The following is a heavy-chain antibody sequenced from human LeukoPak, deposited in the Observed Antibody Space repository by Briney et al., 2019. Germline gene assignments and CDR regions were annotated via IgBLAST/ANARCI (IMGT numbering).Heavy chain of an antibody. CDR1: GFTFSSYA. CDR3: ARDSGGAADSYFDY. J-gene: IGHJ4*02. CDR2: ISYDGSNK. D-gene: IGHD6-25*01. V-gene: IGHV3-30-3*01. Sequence: GGSLRLSCAASGFTFSSYAMHWVRQAPGKGLEWVAVISYDGSNKYYADSVKGRFTISRDNSKNTLYLQMNSLRAEDTAVYYCARDSGGAADSYFDYWGQGTLVTVSS.